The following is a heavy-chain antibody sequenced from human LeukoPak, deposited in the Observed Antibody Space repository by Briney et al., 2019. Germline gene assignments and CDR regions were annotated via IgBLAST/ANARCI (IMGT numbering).Heavy chain of an antibody. CDR3: ARDGSQRPSPFDY. J-gene: IGHJ4*02. D-gene: IGHD1-1*01. V-gene: IGHV3-30*03. CDR2: ISYEGSKK. CDR1: GFTFSDYY. Sequence: AGGSLRLSCAASGFTFSDYYMSWIRQAPARGLERVAVISYEGSKKYYADSVEGRFTISRDKSKNTLFLEMNSLRAEDTAIYYCARDGSQRPSPFDYWGQGTLGTVSS.